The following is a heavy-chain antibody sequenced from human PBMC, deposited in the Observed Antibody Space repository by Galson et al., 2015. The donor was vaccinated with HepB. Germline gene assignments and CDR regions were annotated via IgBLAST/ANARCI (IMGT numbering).Heavy chain of an antibody. CDR3: VITPNYYYYFKDV. J-gene: IGHJ6*03. CDR2: ITSSSSTI. Sequence: SLRLSCAASGFTLSSYDMNWVRQAPGKGLEWASSITSSSSTIYYADSVKGRFTISRDNAKNSLYLQMNSLRAEDTAVYYCVITPNYYYYFKDVWGKGTTVTVS. CDR1: GFTLSSYD. D-gene: IGHD2-15*01. V-gene: IGHV3-48*01.